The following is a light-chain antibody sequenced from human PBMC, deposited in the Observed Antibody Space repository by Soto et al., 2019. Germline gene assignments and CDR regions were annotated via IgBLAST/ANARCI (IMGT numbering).Light chain of an antibody. CDR1: QSVISNY. Sequence: RYRSRLSLCPGDIPTLSCRASQSVISNYLAWYQQKPGQAPRLLIYGAPSRATGIPDRFSGSGSVTDFTLTISRLEPEDCAVDYCQLYCFTPLTFGGGTKVDIK. J-gene: IGKJ4*01. V-gene: IGKV3-20*01. CDR2: GAP. CDR3: QLYCFTPLT.